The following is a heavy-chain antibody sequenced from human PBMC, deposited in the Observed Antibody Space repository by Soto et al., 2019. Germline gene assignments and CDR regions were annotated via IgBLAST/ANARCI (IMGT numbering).Heavy chain of an antibody. CDR2: ISGSGGST. J-gene: IGHJ6*02. Sequence: GGSLRLSCAASGFTFSSYAMSWVRQAPGKGLEWVSAISGSGGSTYYADSVKGRFTISRDNSKNTLYLQMSSLRAEDTAVYYCVKGRYGSGSYYYYYYGMDVWGQGTTVTVSS. CDR3: VKGRYGSGSYYYYYYGMDV. V-gene: IGHV3-23*01. D-gene: IGHD3-10*01. CDR1: GFTFSSYA.